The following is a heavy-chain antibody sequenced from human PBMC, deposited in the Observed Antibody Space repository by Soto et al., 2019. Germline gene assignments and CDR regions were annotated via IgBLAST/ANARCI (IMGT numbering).Heavy chain of an antibody. CDR2: INTGNGYT. CDR3: TRENTIFLTPDYSSYDMDV. CDR1: GYTFATYA. V-gene: IGHV1-3*04. Sequence: QVQLVQSGAEVKKPGASVKVSCKASGYTFATYAIHWVRQAPGQRLAWMGWINTGNGYTEYSQNFRGRVTITRDTSASTAYMELSSLRSEDTAMYYCTRENTIFLTPDYSSYDMDVWGQGTTVTVAS. J-gene: IGHJ6*02. D-gene: IGHD3-9*01.